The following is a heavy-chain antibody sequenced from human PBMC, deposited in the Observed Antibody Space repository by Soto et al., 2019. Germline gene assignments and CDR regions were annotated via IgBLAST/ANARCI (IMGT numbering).Heavy chain of an antibody. D-gene: IGHD3-22*01. J-gene: IGHJ4*02. Sequence: PSETLSLTCAVYGGSFIGYYWTWIRQPPGKGLEWIGEINHSGSTNYNPSLKSRVTISVDTSKNQFSLKLSSVTAADTAVYYCARGQRIGVITTWYDDWGRGTLVTVSS. CDR1: GGSFIGYY. V-gene: IGHV4-34*01. CDR2: INHSGST. CDR3: ARGQRIGVITTWYDD.